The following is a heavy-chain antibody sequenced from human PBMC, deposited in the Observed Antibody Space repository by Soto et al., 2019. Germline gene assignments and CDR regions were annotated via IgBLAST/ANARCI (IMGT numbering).Heavy chain of an antibody. CDR2: IYYSGST. D-gene: IGHD6-13*01. V-gene: IGHV4-59*01. CDR3: ARVIAAAGIWWFDP. J-gene: IGHJ5*02. CDR1: GGSISSYY. Sequence: SETLSLTCTVSGGSISSYYWSWVRQPPGKGLEWIGYIYYSGSTNYNPSLKSRVTISVDTSKNQFSLKLSSVTAADTAVYYCARVIAAAGIWWFDPWGQGTLVTVSS.